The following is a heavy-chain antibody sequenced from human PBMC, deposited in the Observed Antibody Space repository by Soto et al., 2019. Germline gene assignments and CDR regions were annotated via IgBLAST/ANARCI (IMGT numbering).Heavy chain of an antibody. J-gene: IGHJ6*02. CDR3: AKDFGDYGMDV. Sequence: QVQLVESGGGVVQPGGSLRLSCAASGFTFTNYGMHWVRQAPGKGLEWVALISYDGSNKYYADSVKGRFTISRDNSKNTLYLQMNSLRAEDTAVYYCAKDFGDYGMDVWGQGTTVTVSS. D-gene: IGHD3-10*01. CDR2: ISYDGSNK. CDR1: GFTFTNYG. V-gene: IGHV3-30*18.